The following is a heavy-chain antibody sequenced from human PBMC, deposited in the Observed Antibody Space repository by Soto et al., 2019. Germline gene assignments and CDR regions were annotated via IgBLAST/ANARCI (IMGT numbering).Heavy chain of an antibody. V-gene: IGHV1-18*01. CDR3: ARVEGYCSGDSCYGWFDP. D-gene: IGHD2-15*01. J-gene: IGHJ5*02. CDR1: GYTFTTFG. CDR2: ISGYSDNT. Sequence: GASVKVSCKASGYTFTTFGISWVRQAPGQGLEWMGWISGYSDNTNYAQKLQGRVTMTTDTSTNTAYMELRSLRSDDTAVYYCARVEGYCSGDSCYGWFDPWGQGTLVTVSS.